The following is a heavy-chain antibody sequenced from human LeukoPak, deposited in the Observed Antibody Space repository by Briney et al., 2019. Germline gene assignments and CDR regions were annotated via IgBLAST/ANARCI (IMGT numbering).Heavy chain of an antibody. Sequence: SETLSLTCTVSGVSTTNYYWHWIRHPPGKELEWIAFTSYRGGTKYNPSLKSRATISVDTSENQVSLRVTSMTAADTAVYYCARDSLDYGGWFDTWGQGILVTVSS. V-gene: IGHV4-59*01. CDR3: ARDSLDYGGWFDT. CDR2: TSYRGGT. D-gene: IGHD4-23*01. CDR1: GVSTTNYY. J-gene: IGHJ5*02.